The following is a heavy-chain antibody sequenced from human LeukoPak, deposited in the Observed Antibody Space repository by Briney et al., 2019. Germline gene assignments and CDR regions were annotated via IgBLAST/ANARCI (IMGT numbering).Heavy chain of an antibody. Sequence: KPSETLSLTCTVSGGSISSSSYYWGWIRQPPGKGLEWIGSIYYSGSTYYNPSLKSRVTISVDTSKNQFSLKLSSVTAADTAVYYCARDRLGVGAHWDYWGQGTLVTVSS. D-gene: IGHD1-26*01. CDR2: IYYSGST. CDR3: ARDRLGVGAHWDY. CDR1: GGSISSSSYY. J-gene: IGHJ4*02. V-gene: IGHV4-39*07.